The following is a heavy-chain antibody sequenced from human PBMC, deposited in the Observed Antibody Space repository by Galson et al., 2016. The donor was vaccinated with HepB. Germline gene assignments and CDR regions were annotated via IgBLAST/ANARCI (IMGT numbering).Heavy chain of an antibody. J-gene: IGHJ4*02. V-gene: IGHV4-4*02. Sequence: SETLSLTCGVSGGSISSNNWWSWVRQPPGKGLEWIGEIYHSGGTNYNPSLESRLTMSIDTSKNRFSLNLSSVTASDTAVYFCARKYLREGHSLYNWGQGTQVTVSS. CDR1: GGSISSNNW. CDR3: ARKYLREGHSLYN. D-gene: IGHD5-24*01. CDR2: IYHSGGT.